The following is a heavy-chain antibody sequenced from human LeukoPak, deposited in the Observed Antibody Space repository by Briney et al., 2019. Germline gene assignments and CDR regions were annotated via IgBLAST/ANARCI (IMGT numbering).Heavy chain of an antibody. CDR2: IYASGST. Sequence: PSQALSLTCTVSGGSISSGNYYWNWLRQPAGKGLEWIGRIYASGSTDYNPSLKSRVTISLDTSKNQFSLKLNSVTAADTAVYYCARKGDVWGKGTTVTVSP. CDR1: GGSISSGNYY. V-gene: IGHV4-61*02. J-gene: IGHJ6*04. CDR3: ARKGDV.